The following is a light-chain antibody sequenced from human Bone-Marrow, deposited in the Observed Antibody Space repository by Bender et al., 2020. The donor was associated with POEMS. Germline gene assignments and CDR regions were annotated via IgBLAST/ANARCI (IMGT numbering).Light chain of an antibody. Sequence: QSALTQPASVSGSPGQSITLSCTGGNSDVGTYNYVSWYQHHPGKAPKLMIYDVSNRPSGVSNRFSGSKSGNTASLTISGLQAEDEADYYCSSYTSTTTLVVFGGGTKLTVL. V-gene: IGLV2-14*03. CDR2: DVS. CDR1: NSDVGTYNY. J-gene: IGLJ2*01. CDR3: SSYTSTTTLVV.